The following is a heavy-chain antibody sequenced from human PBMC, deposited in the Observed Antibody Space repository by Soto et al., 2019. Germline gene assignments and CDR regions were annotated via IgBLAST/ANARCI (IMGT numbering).Heavy chain of an antibody. D-gene: IGHD2-2*02. CDR2: IYPGDSDT. Sequence: GESLKISCKGSGYSFTSYWIGWVRQMPGKGLEWMGIIYPGDSDTRYSPSFQGQVTISADKSISTAYLQWSSLKASDTAMYYCASELSCSSTSGYRVPGAFDIWGQGTMVTVSS. CDR3: ASELSCSSTSGYRVPGAFDI. J-gene: IGHJ3*02. CDR1: GYSFTSYW. V-gene: IGHV5-51*01.